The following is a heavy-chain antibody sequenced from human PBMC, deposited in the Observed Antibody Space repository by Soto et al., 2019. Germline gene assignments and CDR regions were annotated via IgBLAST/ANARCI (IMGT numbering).Heavy chain of an antibody. CDR1: GYTFTSYY. CDR2: INPSGGST. D-gene: IGHD6-13*01. Sequence: ASVKVACKASGYTFTSYYMHWVRQAPGQGLEWMGIINPSGGSTSYAQKFQGRVTMTRDTSTSTVYMELSSLRSEDTAVYYCARDPIRGAAAGPYDAFDIWGQGTMVTVSS. J-gene: IGHJ3*02. V-gene: IGHV1-46*01. CDR3: ARDPIRGAAAGPYDAFDI.